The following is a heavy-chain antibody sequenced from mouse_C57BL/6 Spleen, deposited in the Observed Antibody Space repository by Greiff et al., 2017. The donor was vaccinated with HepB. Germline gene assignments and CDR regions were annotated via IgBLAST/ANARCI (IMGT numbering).Heavy chain of an antibody. J-gene: IGHJ4*01. V-gene: IGHV1-72*01. CDR2: IDPNSGGT. CDR1: GYNFTSYW. Sequence: QVQLQQPGAELVKPGASVKLSCKASGYNFTSYWMHWVKQRPGRGLEWIGRIDPNSGGTKYNEKFKSKATLTVDKPSSTAYMQLNSQTSEDSAVYNGACSLYVHYYAMDYWGQGTSVTVSS. D-gene: IGHD2-3*01. CDR3: ACSLYVHYYAMDY.